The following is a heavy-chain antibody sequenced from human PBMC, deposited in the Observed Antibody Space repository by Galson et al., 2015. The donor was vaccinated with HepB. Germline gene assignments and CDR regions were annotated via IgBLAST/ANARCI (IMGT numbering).Heavy chain of an antibody. D-gene: IGHD1/OR15-1a*01. CDR1: GFSFFDYA. Sequence: SLRLSCATSGFSFFDYAMSWVRQAPGKGLEWVSVISDSGDTTNYADSVKGRFIISRDNSKNILYLQMNSLRDEDMAVYYCAKELFSLREYKVGEIVPSEQYGIDVWGQGTTVTVSS. CDR2: ISDSGDTT. J-gene: IGHJ6*02. V-gene: IGHV3-23*01. CDR3: AKELFSLREYKVGEIVPSEQYGIDV.